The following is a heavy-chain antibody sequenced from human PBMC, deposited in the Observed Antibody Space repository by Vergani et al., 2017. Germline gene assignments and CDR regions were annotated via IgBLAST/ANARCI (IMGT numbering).Heavy chain of an antibody. Sequence: QVQLVQSGAEVKKPGASVKVSCKASGYTFTSYGISWVRQAPGQGLEWMGWINPNSGGTNYAQKFQGRVTMTRDTSISTAYMELSRLRSDDTAVYYCARVHDYGGNSLGYWGQGTLVTVSS. V-gene: IGHV1-2*02. CDR1: GYTFTSYG. CDR2: INPNSGGT. D-gene: IGHD4-23*01. CDR3: ARVHDYGGNSLGY. J-gene: IGHJ4*02.